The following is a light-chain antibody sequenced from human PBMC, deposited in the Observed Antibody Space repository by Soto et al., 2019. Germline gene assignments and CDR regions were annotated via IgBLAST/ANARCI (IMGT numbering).Light chain of an antibody. CDR1: QSVSSSD. J-gene: IGKJ1*01. CDR3: HQYGISPPT. V-gene: IGKV3-20*01. Sequence: ELVMTQSPATLSVSPGERATLSCRASQSVSSSDLAWYQQKPGQAPRLLISGASNRATGTPDRFSGSGSGTDFTLTITSLEPEDFAVFYCHQYGISPPTFGQGTKVDIK. CDR2: GAS.